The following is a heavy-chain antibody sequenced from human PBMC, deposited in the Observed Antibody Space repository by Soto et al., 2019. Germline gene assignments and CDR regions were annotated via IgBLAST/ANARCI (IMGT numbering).Heavy chain of an antibody. V-gene: IGHV3-30*18. Sequence: QEQLVESGGRVVQPGRSLRLSCADSGSTFSGDGMHWVRQAPGKGLEWVAENSYDGVRKYYADSVKGRFTISRDNSKNTLYLQMNNLRTEDTALYYCAKGGATGYDYYHYMDVWGKGTTVTVSS. CDR3: AKGGATGYDYYHYMDV. CDR2: NSYDGVRK. J-gene: IGHJ6*03. D-gene: IGHD1-26*01. CDR1: GSTFSGDG.